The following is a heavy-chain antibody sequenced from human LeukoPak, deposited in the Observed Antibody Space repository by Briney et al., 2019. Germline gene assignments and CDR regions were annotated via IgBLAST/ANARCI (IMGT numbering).Heavy chain of an antibody. V-gene: IGHV3-30*03. CDR2: MSYDGSKE. CDR1: GFTFSSYG. Sequence: GGSLRLSYAASGFTFSSYGMHWVRQAPGKGLEWVAVMSYDGSKEYYADSVKGRFTISRDNSKNTLYLQMNSLRVEDTAVYYCLVWKHVFDRWGQGTLVTVSS. CDR3: LVWKHVFDR. J-gene: IGHJ5*02. D-gene: IGHD5/OR15-5a*01.